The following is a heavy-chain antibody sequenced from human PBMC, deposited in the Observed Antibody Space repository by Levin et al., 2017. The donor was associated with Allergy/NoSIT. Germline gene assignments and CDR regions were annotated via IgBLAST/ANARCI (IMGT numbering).Heavy chain of an antibody. D-gene: IGHD5-18*01. Sequence: SETLSLTCAVSGGPISSGGYSWSWIRQPPGTGLEWIGNIYLSGSTNDNPSLKSRVTMSVDRSKNQFSLKLSYVTAADTAVYYCARVAGYSYGYYFDYWGPGTLVTVSS. CDR1: GGPISSGGYS. V-gene: IGHV4-30-2*01. CDR3: ARVAGYSYGYYFDY. CDR2: IYLSGST. J-gene: IGHJ4*02.